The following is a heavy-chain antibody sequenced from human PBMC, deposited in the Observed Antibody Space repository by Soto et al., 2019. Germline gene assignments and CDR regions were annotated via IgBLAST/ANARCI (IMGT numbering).Heavy chain of an antibody. CDR1: GYSFSRYG. Sequence: GGSLRLSCAASGYSFSRYGIHWVRQAQGKGLEWVAVISYDESTTFYADSVKGRFTISRDNSKNTLFLQMNSLRPEDTAVYYCSKAMIGSYDSDAFDVWDQGTMVTVSS. CDR3: SKAMIGSYDSDAFDV. CDR2: ISYDESTT. D-gene: IGHD3-22*01. V-gene: IGHV3-30*18. J-gene: IGHJ3*01.